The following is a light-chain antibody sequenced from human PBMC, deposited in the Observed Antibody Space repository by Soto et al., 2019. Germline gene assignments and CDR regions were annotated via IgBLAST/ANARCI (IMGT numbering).Light chain of an antibody. J-gene: IGKJ2*01. CDR2: DAS. CDR1: QDINNY. V-gene: IGKV1-33*01. CDR3: QQCDNLPYT. Sequence: DVQMTQSPSSLSASVGDRVTITCQASQDINNYLNWYQQKPRKAPKLLIYDASNLETGVTLRFSGSGSGTEFTFTISSLQPEDIATYYCQQCDNLPYTFGQGTKLEMK.